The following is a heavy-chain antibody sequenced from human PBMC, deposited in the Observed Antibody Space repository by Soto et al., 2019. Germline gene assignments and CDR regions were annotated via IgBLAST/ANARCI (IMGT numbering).Heavy chain of an antibody. J-gene: IGHJ4*02. CDR3: AREGGYSGYDSAFDY. CDR1: GDSVSSNSAT. CDR2: TYYRSKWYN. D-gene: IGHD5-12*01. Sequence: QSQTLSLTCAISGDSVSSNSATWNWIRQSPSRGLEWLGRTYYRSKWYNDYAVSVKSRITINPDPSKNQFSLQLNSVTPEDTAFYYCAREGGYSGYDSAFDYWGQGTLVTVSS. V-gene: IGHV6-1*01.